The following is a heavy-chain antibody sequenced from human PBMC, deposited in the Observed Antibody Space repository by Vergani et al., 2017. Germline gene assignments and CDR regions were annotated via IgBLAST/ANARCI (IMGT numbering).Heavy chain of an antibody. V-gene: IGHV4-30-4*08. CDR1: GGSSSSGDYY. CDR3: ARCLTQLDYYMDV. J-gene: IGHJ6*03. D-gene: IGHD2-2*01. CDR2: IYYSGST. Sequence: QVQLQESGPGLVKPSQTLSLTCTVAGGSSSSGDYYWSWIRQPPGECLGWIVDIYYSGSTYYNPSLKSRVTISVDTSKNQFSLKLSSVTAADTAVYYCARCLTQLDYYMDVWGKGTTVTVSS.